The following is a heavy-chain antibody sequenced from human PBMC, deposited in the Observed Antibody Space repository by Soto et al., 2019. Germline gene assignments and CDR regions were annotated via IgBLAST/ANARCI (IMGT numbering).Heavy chain of an antibody. D-gene: IGHD5-18*01. J-gene: IGHJ4*02. CDR1: GGSISSYY. V-gene: IGHV4-59*01. CDR2: IYYSGST. CDR3: ARGSAMVYFDY. Sequence: SETLSLTCTGSGGSISSYYWSWIRQPPGKGLEWIGYIYYSGSTNYNPSLKSRVTISVDTSKNQFSLKLSSVTAADTAVYYCARGSAMVYFDYWGQGTLVTVSS.